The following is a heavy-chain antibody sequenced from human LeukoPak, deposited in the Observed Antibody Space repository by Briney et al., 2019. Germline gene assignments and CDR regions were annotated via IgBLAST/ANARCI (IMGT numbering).Heavy chain of an antibody. CDR2: ISSSSSYI. V-gene: IGHV3-21*04. J-gene: IGHJ4*02. D-gene: IGHD3-3*01. CDR3: AKVVAETRITIFGVVNY. Sequence: GESLRLSCAASGFTFSSYSMNWVRQAPGKGLEWVSSISSSSSYIYYADSVKGRFTISRDNAKNSLYLQMNSLRAEDTAVYYCAKVVAETRITIFGVVNYWGQGTLVTVSS. CDR1: GFTFSSYS.